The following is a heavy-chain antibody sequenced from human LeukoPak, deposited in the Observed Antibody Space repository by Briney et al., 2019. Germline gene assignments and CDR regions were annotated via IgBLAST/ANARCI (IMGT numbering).Heavy chain of an antibody. D-gene: IGHD3-10*01. J-gene: IGHJ4*02. CDR3: ARPTMVRGVIITEYFDY. V-gene: IGHV3-7*01. CDR2: IKQDGSEK. CDR1: GFTFSSYW. Sequence: GGSLRLSCAASGFTFSSYWMSWVRQAPGKGLEWVANIKQDGSEKYYVDSVKGRFTISRDNAKNSLYLQMNSLRAEDTAVYYCARPTMVRGVIITEYFDYWGQGTLVTVSS.